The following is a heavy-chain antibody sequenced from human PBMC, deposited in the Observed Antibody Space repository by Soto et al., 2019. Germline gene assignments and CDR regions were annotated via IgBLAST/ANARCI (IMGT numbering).Heavy chain of an antibody. Sequence: EVQLVDSGGGLVQPGGSLRLSCAASGFTFSSYWMSWVRQAPGKGLEWVANIKQDGSEKYYMDSVRGRFTLSRDNAKNSLHLQMSSLRAEDTAMYVCARVAYNNGWIFDYWCQGTLVTVSS. CDR1: GFTFSSYW. CDR3: ARVAYNNGWIFDY. CDR2: IKQDGSEK. J-gene: IGHJ4*01. D-gene: IGHD6-19*01. V-gene: IGHV3-7*01.